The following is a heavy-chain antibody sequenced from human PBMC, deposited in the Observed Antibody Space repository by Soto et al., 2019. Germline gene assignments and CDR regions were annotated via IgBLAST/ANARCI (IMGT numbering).Heavy chain of an antibody. Sequence: ASVKVSCKASGYTLTSYDINWVRQATGQGLEWMGWMNPNSGNTGYAQKFQGRVTMTRNTSISTAYMELSSLRSEDTAVYYCARGRLDYGGYEGHHYMDVWGKGTTVTVSS. CDR2: MNPNSGNT. D-gene: IGHD4-17*01. CDR3: ARGRLDYGGYEGHHYMDV. J-gene: IGHJ6*03. V-gene: IGHV1-8*01. CDR1: GYTLTSYD.